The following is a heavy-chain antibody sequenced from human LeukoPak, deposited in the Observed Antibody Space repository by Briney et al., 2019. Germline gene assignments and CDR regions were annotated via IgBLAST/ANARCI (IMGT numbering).Heavy chain of an antibody. V-gene: IGHV3-30*02. D-gene: IGHD6-13*01. J-gene: IGHJ4*02. CDR2: TRYDGSNN. CDR1: GFTFSSYD. CDR3: AKMLYSILKHGEPHDH. Sequence: PGGSLRLSCAASGFTFSSYDMHWVRQAPGKGLEWVAVTRYDGSNNYYADSVKGRFTISRDNSKNTLYLQMNSLRAEDTAVYYCAKMLYSILKHGEPHDHWGQGTLVTVSS.